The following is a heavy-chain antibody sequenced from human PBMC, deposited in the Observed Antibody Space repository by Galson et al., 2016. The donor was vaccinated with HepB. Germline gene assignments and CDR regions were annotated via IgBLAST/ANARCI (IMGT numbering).Heavy chain of an antibody. D-gene: IGHD1-1*01. CDR1: GLVFSNFG. J-gene: IGHJ4*02. V-gene: IGHV3-23*01. CDR3: AKERLVRRIFDH. Sequence: SLRLSCAASGLVFSNFGLSWVRQAPGKGLEWVASISTRRTTYYSDSVQGRFTISRDNSNNTLYLQMNGLRAEDTAVYYCAKERLVRRIFDHWGQGTRLTVSS. CDR2: ISTRRTT.